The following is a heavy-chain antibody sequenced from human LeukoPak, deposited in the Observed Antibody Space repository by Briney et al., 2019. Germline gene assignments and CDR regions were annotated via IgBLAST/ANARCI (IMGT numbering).Heavy chain of an antibody. J-gene: IGHJ4*02. Sequence: PSGTLSLTCAVYGGSFSGYYWTWIRQPPGKGLEWIGEINHSGRTNYNPSLKSRVTISVDTSKNQFSLKLNYVTAADTAVYYCARGPPYYYDSSGYYRFDYWGQGSLVTVSA. V-gene: IGHV4-34*01. CDR1: GGSFSGYY. CDR2: INHSGRT. CDR3: ARGPPYYYDSSGYYRFDY. D-gene: IGHD3-22*01.